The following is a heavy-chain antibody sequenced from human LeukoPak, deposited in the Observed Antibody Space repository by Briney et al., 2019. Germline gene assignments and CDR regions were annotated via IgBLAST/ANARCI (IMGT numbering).Heavy chain of an antibody. Sequence: SETLSLTCTVSGGSISSSSHYWGWIRQPPGKGLEWIGSMYESGSTYYNPSLKSRATISVDTSKNQFSLKLSSVTAADTAVYYCARDANGSGSYFGYWGQGTLVTVSS. CDR3: ARDANGSGSYFGY. D-gene: IGHD3-10*01. J-gene: IGHJ4*02. CDR2: MYESGST. CDR1: GGSISSSSHY. V-gene: IGHV4-39*07.